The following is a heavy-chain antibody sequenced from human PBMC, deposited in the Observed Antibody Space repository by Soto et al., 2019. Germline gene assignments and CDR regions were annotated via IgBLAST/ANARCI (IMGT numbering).Heavy chain of an antibody. CDR3: AKGPYTAMVS. J-gene: IGHJ4*02. D-gene: IGHD5-18*01. V-gene: IGHV3-30*18. CDR1: GFTFSSYG. Sequence: QVQLVESGGGVVQPGRSLRLSCAASGFTFSSYGMHWVRQAPGKGLEWVAVISYDGSKKYYADSVKGRFTISRDNSKNTLYLQMNSLRAEDTAVYYCAKGPYTAMVSWGQGTLVTVSS. CDR2: ISYDGSKK.